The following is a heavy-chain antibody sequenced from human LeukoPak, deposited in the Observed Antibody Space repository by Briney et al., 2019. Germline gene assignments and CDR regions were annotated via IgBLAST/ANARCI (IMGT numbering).Heavy chain of an antibody. V-gene: IGHV4-59*01. Sequence: PSETLSLTCTVSGGSISSYYWSWIRQPPGKGLEYIGYIYYSGSTNYNPSLKSRVTISVDTSKNQFSLKLSSVTAADTAVYYCARSAGYQLLEGYFYYMDVWGKGTTVTVSS. D-gene: IGHD2-2*01. J-gene: IGHJ6*03. CDR2: IYYSGST. CDR1: GGSISSYY. CDR3: ARSAGYQLLEGYFYYMDV.